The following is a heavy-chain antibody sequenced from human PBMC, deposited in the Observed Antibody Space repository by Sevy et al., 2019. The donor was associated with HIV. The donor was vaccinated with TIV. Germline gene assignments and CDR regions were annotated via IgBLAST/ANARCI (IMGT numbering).Heavy chain of an antibody. CDR1: GYTFTSYA. D-gene: IGHD3-22*01. J-gene: IGHJ5*02. Sequence: ASVKVSCKASGYTFTSYAMNWVRQAPGQGLEWMGWINTNTGNPTYAQGFTGRFVFSLDTSVSTAYLQISSLKAGDTAVYYCARDGVRSYYYDSSGRSKWFDPWGQGTLVTVSS. V-gene: IGHV7-4-1*02. CDR3: ARDGVRSYYYDSSGRSKWFDP. CDR2: INTNTGNP.